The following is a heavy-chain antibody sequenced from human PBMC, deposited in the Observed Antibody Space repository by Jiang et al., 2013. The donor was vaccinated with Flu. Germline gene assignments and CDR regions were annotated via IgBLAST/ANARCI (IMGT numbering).Heavy chain of an antibody. CDR2: ITGRDGAT. CDR3: ARVHQRGSGSAMDV. CDR1: GFSLSTYV. J-gene: IGHJ6*02. Sequence: VQLVESGGGLTQPGGSLRLSCGASGFSLSTYVMNWVRQAPGKGLEWVSSITGRDGATHYAESVRGRLSVSRDNSRKTLFLQMVSLTVEDTAMYFCARVHQRGSGSAMDVWGQGPRSPS. V-gene: IGHV3-23*04. D-gene: IGHD3-10*01.